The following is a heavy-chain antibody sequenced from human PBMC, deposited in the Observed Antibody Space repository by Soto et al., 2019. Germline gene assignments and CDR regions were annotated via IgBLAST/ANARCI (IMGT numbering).Heavy chain of an antibody. CDR2: IRTRAYGGTP. V-gene: IGHV3-49*03. J-gene: IGHJ3*02. CDR3: TRACTNRNCPDVFDI. CDR1: GFSFGDYG. D-gene: IGHD2-8*01. Sequence: GGSLRLSCSGSGFSFGDYGMSWFRQAPGKGLEWVSFIRTRAYGGTPEYAASVKARFTISRDDSKSIAYLQMNGLETEDTALYYCTRACTNRNCPDVFDIWGQGTMVTVSS.